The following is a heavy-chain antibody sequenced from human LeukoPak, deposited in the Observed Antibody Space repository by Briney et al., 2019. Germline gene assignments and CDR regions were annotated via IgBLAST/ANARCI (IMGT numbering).Heavy chain of an antibody. D-gene: IGHD2-2*01. CDR1: GGSFSGYY. CDR2: INHSGST. Sequence: SETLSLTCAVYGGSFSGYYWSRIRQPPGKGLEWIGEINHSGSTNYNPSLKSRVTISVDTSKNQFSLKLSSVTAADTAVYYCARGLYCSSTSCYGSGLGYWGQGTLVTVSS. J-gene: IGHJ4*02. CDR3: ARGLYCSSTSCYGSGLGY. V-gene: IGHV4-34*01.